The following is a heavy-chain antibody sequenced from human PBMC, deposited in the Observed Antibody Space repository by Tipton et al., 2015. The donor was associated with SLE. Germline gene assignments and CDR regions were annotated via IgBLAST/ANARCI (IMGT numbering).Heavy chain of an antibody. CDR1: GFIFSNYA. Sequence: SLRLSCAASGFIFSNYAMHWVRQAPGKGLEWVAVISYDGSNKYYADSVKGRFTISRDNSKSPLYLQMNSLRAEDTAVYYCARASWYSGYYGMDVWGQGTTVTVSS. CDR3: ARASWYSGYYGMDV. V-gene: IGHV3-30*04. J-gene: IGHJ6*02. D-gene: IGHD6-13*01. CDR2: ISYDGSNK.